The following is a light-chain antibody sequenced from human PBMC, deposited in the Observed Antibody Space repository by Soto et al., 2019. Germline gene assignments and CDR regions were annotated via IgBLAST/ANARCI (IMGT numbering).Light chain of an antibody. J-gene: IGLJ1*01. Sequence: QSVLTQPASVSGSPGLSITISCTGTSSDVGSYNLVSWYQQHPGKAPKLMIYEVSKRPSGVSNRFSGSKSGNTASLTISGLQAEDEADYYCCSYAGSSTSFVFGTGTKLTVL. CDR2: EVS. V-gene: IGLV2-23*02. CDR1: SSDVGSYNL. CDR3: CSYAGSSTSFV.